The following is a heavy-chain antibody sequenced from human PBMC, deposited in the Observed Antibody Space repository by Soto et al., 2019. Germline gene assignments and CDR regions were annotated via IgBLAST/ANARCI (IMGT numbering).Heavy chain of an antibody. V-gene: IGHV3-23*01. J-gene: IGHJ4*02. CDR3: AKASSGYSSGFCDY. D-gene: IGHD6-19*01. CDR1: GFTFSSYA. CDR2: ISGSGGST. Sequence: GGSLRLSCAASGFTFSSYAMSWVRQAPGKGLEWVSAISGSGGSTYYADSVKGRFTISRDNSKNTLYLQMNSLRAEDTAVYYCAKASSGYSSGFCDYWGQGTLVTVSS.